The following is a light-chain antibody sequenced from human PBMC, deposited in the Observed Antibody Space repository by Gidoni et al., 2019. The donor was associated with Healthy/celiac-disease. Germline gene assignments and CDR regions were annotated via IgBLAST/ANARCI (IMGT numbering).Light chain of an antibody. Sequence: QPVLTQPPSASASLGASVTLTCTLSSGYSNYKVDWYQQRPGKGPRFVMRVGTGGIVGSKGDGIPDRFSVLGSGLNRYLTIKNIQEEDESDYHCGADHGSGSNFDLWVFGGGTKLTVL. CDR1: SGYSNYK. V-gene: IGLV9-49*01. J-gene: IGLJ3*02. CDR3: GADHGSGSNFDLWV. CDR2: VGTGGIVG.